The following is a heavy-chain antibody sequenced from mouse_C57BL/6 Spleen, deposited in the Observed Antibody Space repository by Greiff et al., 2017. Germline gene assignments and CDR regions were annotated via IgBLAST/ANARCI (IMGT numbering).Heavy chain of an antibody. D-gene: IGHD1-1*01. CDR1: GYTFTSYG. CDR3: AYDYYGSSPLYYFDY. CDR2: IYPRSGNT. Sequence: VKLQESGAELARPGASVKLSCKASGYTFTSYGISWVKQRTGQGLEWIGEIYPRSGNTYYNEKFKGKATLTADKSSSTAYMELRSLTSEDSAVYFCAYDYYGSSPLYYFDYWGQGTTLTVSS. J-gene: IGHJ2*01. V-gene: IGHV1-81*01.